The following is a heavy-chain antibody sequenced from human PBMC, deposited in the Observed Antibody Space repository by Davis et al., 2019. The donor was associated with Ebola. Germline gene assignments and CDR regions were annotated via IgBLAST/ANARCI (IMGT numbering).Heavy chain of an antibody. J-gene: IGHJ6*03. CDR1: GFTFSNAW. V-gene: IGHV3-15*01. D-gene: IGHD2-2*01. Sequence: GGSLRLSCAASGFTFSNAWMSWVSQAPGKGLEWVGRIKSKTDGGTTDYDEQRKGRVTISRDDSKNTLYLQMNSLKTEDSAVYYCTADVVPAATRGVYYYYYYMDVWGKGTSVTVSS. CDR3: TADVVPAATRGVYYYYYYMDV. CDR2: IKSKTDGGTT.